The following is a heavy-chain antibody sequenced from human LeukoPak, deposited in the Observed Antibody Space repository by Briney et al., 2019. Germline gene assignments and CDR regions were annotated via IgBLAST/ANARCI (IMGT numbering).Heavy chain of an antibody. CDR2: IYYSGST. CDR3: ARVKAWFDP. Sequence: SETLSLTCTVSGGSISSYYWSWIRQPPGKGLEWIGYIYYSGSTNYNPSLKSRVTISVGTSKNQFSLKLSSVTAADTAVYYCARVKAWFDPWGQGTLVTVSS. J-gene: IGHJ5*02. V-gene: IGHV4-59*08. CDR1: GGSISSYY.